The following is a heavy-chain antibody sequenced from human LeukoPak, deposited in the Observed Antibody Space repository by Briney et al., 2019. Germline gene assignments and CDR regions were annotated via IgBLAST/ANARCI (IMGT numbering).Heavy chain of an antibody. Sequence: SETLSLTCAVYGGSFSGYYWSWIRQPPGKGLEWIGEINHSGSTNYNPSLKSRVTIPVDTSKNQFSLRLSSVTAADTAVYYCARGRVYYYDSSGYYGYYYYMDVWGKGTTVTVSS. CDR1: GGSFSGYY. CDR2: INHSGST. D-gene: IGHD3-22*01. J-gene: IGHJ6*03. CDR3: ARGRVYYYDSSGYYGYYYYMDV. V-gene: IGHV4-34*01.